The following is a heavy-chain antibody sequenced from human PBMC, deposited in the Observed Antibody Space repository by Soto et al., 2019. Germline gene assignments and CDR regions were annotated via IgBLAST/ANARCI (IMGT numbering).Heavy chain of an antibody. Sequence: QVQLVESGGGVVQPGRSLRLSCAASGFTFSSYGMHWVRQAPGKGLEWVAVISYDGSNKYYADSVKGRFTISRDNSKNPLYLQMNSLRAEDTAVYYCAKDPGSGGSSRGGYFDYWGQGTLVTVSS. CDR3: AKDPGSGGSSRGGYFDY. CDR2: ISYDGSNK. V-gene: IGHV3-30*18. CDR1: GFTFSSYG. D-gene: IGHD2-15*01. J-gene: IGHJ4*02.